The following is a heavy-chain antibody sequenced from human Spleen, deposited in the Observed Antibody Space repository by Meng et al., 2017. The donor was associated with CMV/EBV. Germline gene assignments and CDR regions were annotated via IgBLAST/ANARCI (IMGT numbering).Heavy chain of an antibody. CDR2: IHHSAST. CDR1: GSSFSVYY. CDR3: ARVYQRLNWFDP. V-gene: IGHV4-34*01. D-gene: IGHD2-2*01. Sequence: RAVYGSSFSVYYWRCIRQPPGKGLAWIGEIHHSASTNYNPSLKSRVTISVDTSKHQFSLKLSSVTAADTAVYYCARVYQRLNWFDPWGQGTLVTVSS. J-gene: IGHJ5*02.